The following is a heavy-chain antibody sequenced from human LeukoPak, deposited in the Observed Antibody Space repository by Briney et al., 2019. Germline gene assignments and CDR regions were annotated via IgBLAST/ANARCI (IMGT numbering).Heavy chain of an antibody. V-gene: IGHV3-23*01. D-gene: IGHD2-15*01. Sequence: QPGGTLRLSCAASGFTFSTYGMSWVRQAPGKGLEWVSAVSSTGGPTYYADSVKGRFTISRDNSKNTLFLQINSLRAEDTAVYYCAKNGDRGAFCSGGTCYPYYYYYMDVWGKGTTVTISS. CDR3: AKNGDRGAFCSGGTCYPYYYYYMDV. CDR1: GFTFSTYG. J-gene: IGHJ6*03. CDR2: VSSTGGPT.